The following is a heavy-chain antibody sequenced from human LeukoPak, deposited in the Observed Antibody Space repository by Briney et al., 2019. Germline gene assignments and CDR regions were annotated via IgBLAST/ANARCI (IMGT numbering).Heavy chain of an antibody. D-gene: IGHD2-21*01. Sequence: PSETLSLTCTVSGGSISSGSYYWSWIRQPAGKGLEWIGRIYTSGSTNYNPSLKSRVTISVDTSKNQFSLKLSSVTAADTAVYYCARDRGVAYPDYWGQGALVTVSS. V-gene: IGHV4-61*02. CDR3: ARDRGVAYPDY. CDR1: GGSISSGSYY. J-gene: IGHJ4*02. CDR2: IYTSGST.